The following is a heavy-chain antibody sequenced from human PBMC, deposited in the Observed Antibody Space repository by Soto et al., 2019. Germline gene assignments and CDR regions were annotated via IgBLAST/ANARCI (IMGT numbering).Heavy chain of an antibody. CDR3: ARVPLYGDYGGATNWFDP. V-gene: IGHV1-2*04. CDR1: GYTFTGYY. Sequence: QVQLVQSGAEVKKPGASVKVSCKASGYTFTGYYMHWVRQAPGQGLEWMGWINPNSGGTNYAQKFQGWVTMTRDTSISTAYMELSRLRSDDTAVYYCARVPLYGDYGGATNWFDPWGQGTLVTVSS. CDR2: INPNSGGT. J-gene: IGHJ5*02. D-gene: IGHD4-17*01.